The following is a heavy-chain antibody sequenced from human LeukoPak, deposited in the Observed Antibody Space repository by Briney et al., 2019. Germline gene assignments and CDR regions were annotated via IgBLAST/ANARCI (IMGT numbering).Heavy chain of an antibody. CDR1: GGSISSYY. Sequence: PSETLSLTCTVSGGSISSYYWSWIRQPPGKGLEWIGYIYYSGSTNYNPSLKSRVTISVDTSKNQFSLKLSSVTAADTAVYYCARGKAFPRAAGDYYYYYGMDVWGQGTTVTVSS. V-gene: IGHV4-59*12. CDR2: IYYSGST. J-gene: IGHJ6*02. CDR3: ARGKAFPRAAGDYYYYYGMDV. D-gene: IGHD6-25*01.